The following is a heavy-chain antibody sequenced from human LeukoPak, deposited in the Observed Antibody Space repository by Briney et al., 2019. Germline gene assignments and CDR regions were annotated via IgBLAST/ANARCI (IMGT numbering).Heavy chain of an antibody. V-gene: IGHV3-30*01. CDR3: ARVHKTGDFWSGAPPYFDY. CDR2: ISYDGSNK. CDR1: GFSFSSYA. Sequence: GGCLRLSRAACGFSFSSYAMHWLRQAPGKGLEWVAVISYDGSNKYYADSVKGRFTISRDNSKNTLYLQVNSLRAEDTAVYYCARVHKTGDFWSGAPPYFDYWGQGTLVTVPS. D-gene: IGHD3-3*01. J-gene: IGHJ4*02.